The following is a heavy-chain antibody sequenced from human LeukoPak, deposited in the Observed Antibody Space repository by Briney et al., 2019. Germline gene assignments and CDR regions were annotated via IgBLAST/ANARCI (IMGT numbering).Heavy chain of an antibody. CDR1: GYTFSNYD. CDR2: MNPDSDDA. V-gene: IGHV1-8*01. Sequence: ASVKVSCKASGYTFSNYDINWVRQAPGQGLEWMGWMNPDSDDADYAQKFQGRFSITMNTSITTAYMELSSLGFEDTAVYFCTRGWDSWGQGTPVTVSS. CDR3: TRGWDS. J-gene: IGHJ4*02.